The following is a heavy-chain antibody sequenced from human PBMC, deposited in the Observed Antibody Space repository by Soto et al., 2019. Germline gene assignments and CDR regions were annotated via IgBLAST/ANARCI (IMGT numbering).Heavy chain of an antibody. D-gene: IGHD3-9*01. CDR1: GFTFSSYG. CDR2: IWYDGSNK. Sequence: QVQLVESGGGVVQPGRSLRLSCAASGFTFSSYGMHWVRQAPGKGLEWVAVIWYDGSNKYYADSVKGRFTISRDNSKNTLYLQMNSRRAEDAAVYYCARDAGHSDMLTGYLRYWGQGTLVTVSS. CDR3: ARDAGHSDMLTGYLRY. V-gene: IGHV3-33*01. J-gene: IGHJ4*02.